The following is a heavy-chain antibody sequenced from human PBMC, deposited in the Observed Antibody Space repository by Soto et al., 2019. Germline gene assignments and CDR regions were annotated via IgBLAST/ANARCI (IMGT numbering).Heavy chain of an antibody. CDR1: GYTSTGYY. Sequence: ASVKVSCKASGYTSTGYYFHWVRQAPGQGLEWMGWINPKSGGTNYAQNFQGRVTMTRDTSISTAYMELSGLISDDTAVYYCARGNTYYFGSGTSSHDAFDIWGQGTMVTVSS. CDR3: ARGNTYYFGSGTSSHDAFDI. D-gene: IGHD3-10*01. J-gene: IGHJ3*02. V-gene: IGHV1-2*02. CDR2: INPKSGGT.